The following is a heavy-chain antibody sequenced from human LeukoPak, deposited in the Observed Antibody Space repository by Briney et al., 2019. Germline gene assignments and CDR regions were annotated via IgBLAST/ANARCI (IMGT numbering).Heavy chain of an antibody. CDR1: GFTFSSYG. CDR2: ISYDGSNK. J-gene: IGHJ4*02. Sequence: GGSLRLSCAASGFTFSSYGMHWVRQAPGKGLEWVAVISYDGSNKYYADSVKGRFTISRDNSKNTLYLQVNSLRAEDTAVYYCAKGCSGWLFCTGTDDYWGQGTLVTVSS. D-gene: IGHD6-19*01. CDR3: AKGCSGWLFCTGTDDY. V-gene: IGHV3-30*18.